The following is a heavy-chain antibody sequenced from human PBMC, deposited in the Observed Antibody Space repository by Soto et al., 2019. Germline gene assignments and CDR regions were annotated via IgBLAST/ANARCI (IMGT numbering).Heavy chain of an antibody. CDR2: IYRTGST. D-gene: IGHD1-7*01. V-gene: IGHV4-4*02. J-gene: IGHJ4*02. CDR3: ASWAPGTSVDD. CDR1: GGSFTSNDW. Sequence: SETLSLTCAVSGGSFTSNDWWTWVRQPPGQGLEWIGEIYRTGSTNYNPSLKSRVTISLDKSENQFSLKVTSLTAADTAVYYCASWAPGTSVDDWGQGTLVTVS.